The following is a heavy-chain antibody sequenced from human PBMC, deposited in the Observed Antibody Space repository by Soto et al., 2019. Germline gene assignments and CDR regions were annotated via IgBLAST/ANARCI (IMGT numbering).Heavy chain of an antibody. CDR1: GGSISSYY. V-gene: IGHV4-59*01. CDR3: ARDRDGYIFDY. Sequence: PSETLSLTCTVSGGSISSYYWSWIRQPPGKGLEWIGYIYYSGSTNYNPSLKSRVTISVDTSKNQFSLKLSSVTAADTAVYYCARDRDGYIFDYWGQGTLVTVSS. D-gene: IGHD5-12*01. CDR2: IYYSGST. J-gene: IGHJ4*02.